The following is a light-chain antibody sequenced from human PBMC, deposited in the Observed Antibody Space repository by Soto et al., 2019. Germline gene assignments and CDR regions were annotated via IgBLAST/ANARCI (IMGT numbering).Light chain of an antibody. CDR1: SSDVGAYNY. V-gene: IGLV2-8*01. Sequence: QSALTQPPSASGSPGQSITISCTGTSSDVGAYNYVSWYQQLPGKAPKLIIHEVNKRPSGVPDRFSGSKSGNTASLTVTGLQAEDEADYYCSSYAGSNILIFGEGTKLTVL. J-gene: IGLJ2*01. CDR2: EVN. CDR3: SSYAGSNILI.